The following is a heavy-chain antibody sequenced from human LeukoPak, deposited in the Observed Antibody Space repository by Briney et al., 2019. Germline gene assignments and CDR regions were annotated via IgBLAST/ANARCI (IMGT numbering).Heavy chain of an antibody. CDR1: GGSISSSSYY. D-gene: IGHD6-13*01. V-gene: IGHV4-39*01. CDR3: ARPSTIAAAGFDY. Sequence: SETLSLTCTVSGGSISSSSYYWGWIRQPPGQGLEWIGSIYYSGSTYYNPSLKSRVTISVDTSKNQFSLKLSSVTAADTAVYYCARPSTIAAAGFDYWGQGTLVTVSS. CDR2: IYYSGST. J-gene: IGHJ4*02.